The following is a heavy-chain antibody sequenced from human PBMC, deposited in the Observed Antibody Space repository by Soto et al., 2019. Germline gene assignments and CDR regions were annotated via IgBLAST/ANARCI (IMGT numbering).Heavy chain of an antibody. CDR2: IYYSGST. V-gene: IGHV4-31*02. Sequence: GGSISSSRYYWGWIRQPPGKGLEWIGYIYYSGSTYYNPSLKSRVTISVDTSKNQFSLKLSSVTAADTAVYYCARVFYGDYVYFQHWGQGTLVTVSS. D-gene: IGHD4-17*01. J-gene: IGHJ1*01. CDR3: ARVFYGDYVYFQH. CDR1: GGSISSSRYY.